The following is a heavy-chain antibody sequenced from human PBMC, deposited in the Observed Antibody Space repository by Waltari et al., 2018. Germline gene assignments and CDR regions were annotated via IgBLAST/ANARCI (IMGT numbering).Heavy chain of an antibody. CDR2: VLGSGRT. V-gene: IGHV4-4*02. D-gene: IGHD2-15*01. CDR1: GDSLHYW. J-gene: IGHJ4*02. Sequence: QLQLQESGPGLVKPSGTLPLICPVSGDSLHYWWSWVRQPPGKGLEWIGQVLGSGRTNYNPSFASRVTISLDTSTHQFALKMTSATAADTALYYCARDRGRGLYLDTWGQGILVTVSP. CDR3: ARDRGRGLYLDT.